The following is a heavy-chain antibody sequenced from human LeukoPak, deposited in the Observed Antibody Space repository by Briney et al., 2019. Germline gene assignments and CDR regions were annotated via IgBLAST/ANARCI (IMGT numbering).Heavy chain of an antibody. J-gene: IGHJ4*02. CDR3: ARSGYCSGGSCYPEDYFDY. CDR2: IYHSGST. V-gene: IGHV4-38-2*01. D-gene: IGHD2-15*01. Sequence: SETLSLTCAVSGYSISSGYYWGWIRQPPGKGLEWIGSIYHSGSTYYNPSLKSRVTISGDTSKNQFSLKLSSVTAADTAVYYCARSGYCSGGSCYPEDYFDYWGQGTLVTVSS. CDR1: GYSISSGYY.